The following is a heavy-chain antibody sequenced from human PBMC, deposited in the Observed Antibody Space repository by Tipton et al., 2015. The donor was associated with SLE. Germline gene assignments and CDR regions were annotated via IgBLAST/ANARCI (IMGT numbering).Heavy chain of an antibody. D-gene: IGHD3-16*01. CDR3: AREKGDAYPNLVAFDI. V-gene: IGHV3-30*04. CDR2: ISYDGSNK. CDR1: GFTFTTYD. Sequence: SLRLSCAASGFTFTTYDMHWVRQAPGKGLEWVAVISYDGSNKYYADSVKGRFTISRDNSKNTLYLQVNSLRAEDTAVYYCAREKGDAYPNLVAFDIWGQGTMVTVSS. J-gene: IGHJ3*02.